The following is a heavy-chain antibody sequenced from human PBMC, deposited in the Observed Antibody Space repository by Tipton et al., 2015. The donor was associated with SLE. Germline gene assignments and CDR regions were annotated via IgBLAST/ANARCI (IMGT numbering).Heavy chain of an antibody. CDR3: ARDSDYDFWRGHLDAFDM. CDR2: ISYDGTNK. D-gene: IGHD3-3*01. CDR1: GFTFNSYA. V-gene: IGHV3-30*04. Sequence: SLRLSCAASGFTFNSYAMHWVRQAPGKGLEWVALISYDGTNKYSADSVKGRFTISRDNSKNALYLQMNSLRTEDTAVYYCARDSDYDFWRGHLDAFDMWGQGTMVTVSS. J-gene: IGHJ3*02.